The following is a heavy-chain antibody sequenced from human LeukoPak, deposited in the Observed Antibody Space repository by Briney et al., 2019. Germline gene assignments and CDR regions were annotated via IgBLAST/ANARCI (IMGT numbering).Heavy chain of an antibody. V-gene: IGHV3-21*04. CDR3: AKDIAAATNYGMDV. J-gene: IGHJ6*02. CDR2: ISSSSSYI. CDR1: GFTFSSYS. D-gene: IGHD6-13*01. Sequence: GGSLRLSCAASGFTFSSYSMNWVRQAPGKGLEWVSSISSSSSYIYYADSVKGRFTISRDNAKNSLYLQMNSLRGEDTALYYCAKDIAAATNYGMDVWGQGTTVTVSS.